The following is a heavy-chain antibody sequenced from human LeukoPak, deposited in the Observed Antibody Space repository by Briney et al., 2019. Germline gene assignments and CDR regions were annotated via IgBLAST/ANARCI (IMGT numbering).Heavy chain of an antibody. J-gene: IGHJ4*02. CDR2: ISSNGGST. V-gene: IGHV3-64*01. D-gene: IGHD3-10*01. CDR3: ARVGRSVGYYGSGSFWGPHDY. CDR1: GFTFSSYA. Sequence: GGSLRLSCAASGFTFSSYAMHWVRQAPGKGLEYVSAISSNGGSTYYANSEKGRFTISRDNSKNTLYLQMGSLRAEDMAVYYCARVGRSVGYYGSGSFWGPHDYWGQGTLVTVSS.